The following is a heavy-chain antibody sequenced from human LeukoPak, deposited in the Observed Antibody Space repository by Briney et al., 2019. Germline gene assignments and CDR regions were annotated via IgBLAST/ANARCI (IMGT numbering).Heavy chain of an antibody. J-gene: IGHJ4*02. CDR3: ARGRYSSSWYHNFDY. CDR1: GFTFSSYD. D-gene: IGHD6-13*01. Sequence: PGGSLRLSCAASGFTFSSYDMHWVRQATGKGLEWVSAIGTAGDTYYPGSVKGRFTISRGNAKNSLYLQMNSLRAGDTAVYYCARGRYSSSWYHNFDYWGQGTLVTVSS. CDR2: IGTAGDT. V-gene: IGHV3-13*01.